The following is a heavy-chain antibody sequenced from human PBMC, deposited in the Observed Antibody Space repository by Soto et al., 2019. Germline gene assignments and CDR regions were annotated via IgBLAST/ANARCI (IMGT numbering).Heavy chain of an antibody. CDR2: INPNNGDT. Sequence: QVQLVQSGAEVKKPGASVKVSCKASGYTFTGYYIHWVRQAPGQGLEWMGWINPNNGDTNYAQKFQGGVSMTRDTSTSTAYMELSSLRFDDTAVYYCARHSGYDYVLDYWGQGTLVTVSS. D-gene: IGHD5-12*01. V-gene: IGHV1-2*02. J-gene: IGHJ4*02. CDR1: GYTFTGYY. CDR3: ARHSGYDYVLDY.